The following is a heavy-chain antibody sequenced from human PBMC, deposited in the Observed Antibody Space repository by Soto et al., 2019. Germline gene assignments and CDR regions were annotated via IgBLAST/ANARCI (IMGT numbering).Heavy chain of an antibody. CDR3: ARDRPYSYGFDY. CDR1: GFTFSSYG. Sequence: PGGSLRLSCVASGFTFSSYGMHWVRQAPGKGLEWVAVIWYDGSNKYYADSVKGRFTISRDNSKNTLYLQMNSLRAEDTAVYYCARDRPYSYGFDYWGQGTLVTVSS. D-gene: IGHD5-18*01. CDR2: IWYDGSNK. V-gene: IGHV3-33*01. J-gene: IGHJ4*02.